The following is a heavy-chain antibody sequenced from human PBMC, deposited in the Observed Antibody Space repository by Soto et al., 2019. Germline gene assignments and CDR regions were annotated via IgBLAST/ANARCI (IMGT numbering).Heavy chain of an antibody. Sequence: PSETLSLTCTVSCASISGFYWSWIRKSSGKGLEWIGRIYATGTTDYNPSLKSRVMMSVDTSKKQFSLKLRSVTAADTAVYYCVRDGTKTLRDWFAPWGQGISVTVSS. J-gene: IGHJ5*02. CDR1: CASISGFY. D-gene: IGHD1-1*01. V-gene: IGHV4-4*07. CDR2: IYATGTT. CDR3: VRDGTKTLRDWFAP.